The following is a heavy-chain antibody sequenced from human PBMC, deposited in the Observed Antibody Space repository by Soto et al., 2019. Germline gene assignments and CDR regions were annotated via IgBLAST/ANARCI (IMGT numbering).Heavy chain of an antibody. V-gene: IGHV3-15*01. CDR1: GFTFSSNG. Sequence: GGSLRLSCASSGFTFSSNGMHWVRQAPGKGLEWVGRIKGEADGGTTDYAAPVKGRIIISRDHSKDTLYLQMNSLKTEDTAVYYCTTGLSNGYYNFDYWGQGTPVTVSS. J-gene: IGHJ4*02. D-gene: IGHD3-22*01. CDR3: TTGLSNGYYNFDY. CDR2: IKGEADGGTT.